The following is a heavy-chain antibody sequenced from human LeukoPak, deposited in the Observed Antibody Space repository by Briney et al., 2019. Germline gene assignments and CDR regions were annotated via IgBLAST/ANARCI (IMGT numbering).Heavy chain of an antibody. CDR2: ISGSGGST. Sequence: GGSLVLSCAASGFTFSSYAMSRVLQAPGQGLEWVSAISGSGGSTYYADSVKGRFTIYRDNSKNELYPQMNSLRAKDTAVYYCAKEYYYYDSSGYTGTFDPWGQGTLVSVSS. V-gene: IGHV3-23*01. J-gene: IGHJ5*02. D-gene: IGHD3-22*01. CDR3: AKEYYYYDSSGYTGTFDP. CDR1: GFTFSSYA.